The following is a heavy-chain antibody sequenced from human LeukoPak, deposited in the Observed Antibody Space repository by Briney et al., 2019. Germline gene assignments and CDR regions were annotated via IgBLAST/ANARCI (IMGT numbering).Heavy chain of an antibody. D-gene: IGHD3-3*01. CDR3: ASPLPRSGTYAFDI. J-gene: IGHJ3*02. Sequence: SETLSLTCAVYGGSFSGYYWSWIRQPPGKGLEWIGEINHSGSTNYNPYLKSRVPISVDTSNNQFSLKLSSVTAADTAVYYCASPLPRSGTYAFDIWGQGTMVTVSS. V-gene: IGHV4-34*01. CDR2: INHSGST. CDR1: GGSFSGYY.